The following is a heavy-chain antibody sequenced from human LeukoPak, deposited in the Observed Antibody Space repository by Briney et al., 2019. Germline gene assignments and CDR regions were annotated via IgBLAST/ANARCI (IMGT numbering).Heavy chain of an antibody. D-gene: IGHD4-17*01. Sequence: SETLSLTCTVSGGSISSYYWSWIRKPPGPGLEWIGYIYYSGSTNYNPSLKSRVTISVDTSKNQFSLKLSSVTAADTAVYYCARDNYGDEKTNWGQGTLVTVSS. CDR3: ARDNYGDEKTN. V-gene: IGHV4-59*01. CDR2: IYYSGST. J-gene: IGHJ4*02. CDR1: GGSISSYY.